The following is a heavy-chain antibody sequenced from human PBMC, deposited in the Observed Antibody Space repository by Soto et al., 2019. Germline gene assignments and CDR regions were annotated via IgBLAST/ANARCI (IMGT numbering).Heavy chain of an antibody. CDR2: IIPIFGTA. CDR3: ARGKTTVAYYYYGMDV. J-gene: IGHJ6*02. Sequence: QVQLVQSGAEVKKPGSSVKVSCKASGGTFSSYAISWVRQAPGQGLEWMGGIIPIFGTANYAQKFQGRVTITADKSPSTAYMELSSLRSEDTAVYSCARGKTTVAYYYYGMDVWGQGTMVTVSS. D-gene: IGHD4-17*01. V-gene: IGHV1-69*06. CDR1: GGTFSSYA.